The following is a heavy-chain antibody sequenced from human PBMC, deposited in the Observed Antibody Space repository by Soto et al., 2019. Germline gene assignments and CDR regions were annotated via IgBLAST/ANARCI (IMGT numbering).Heavy chain of an antibody. CDR1: GCTFTSYV. D-gene: IGHD2-2*01. J-gene: IGHJ5*02. V-gene: IGHV1-18*01. Sequence: SVKVSCKAPGCTFTSYVMSWVRQAPGQGIEWMGWISAYNGNTNYAQKLQGRVTMTTDTSTSAAYMELRSLRSDDTAAYYCARDLTSPIVLVPAAMTHPPGKPPFGWLDPWS. CDR2: ISAYNGNT. CDR3: ARDLTSPIVLVPAAMTHPPGKPPFGWLDP.